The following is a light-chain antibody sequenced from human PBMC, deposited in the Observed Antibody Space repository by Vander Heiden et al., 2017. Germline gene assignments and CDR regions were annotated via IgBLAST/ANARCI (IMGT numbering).Light chain of an antibody. CDR1: NIGTYS. CDR3: QVWDITIDHPV. CDR2: ADS. J-gene: IGLJ3*02. Sequence: SCGLTQPPSVSAAPGQTARITCGGKNIGTYSVHWYQQRPGQAPVVVVHADSDRPSGIPERFSGSNSGNTATLTISRVEAGDEAQYYCQVWDITIDHPVFGGGTKLTVL. V-gene: IGLV3-21*02.